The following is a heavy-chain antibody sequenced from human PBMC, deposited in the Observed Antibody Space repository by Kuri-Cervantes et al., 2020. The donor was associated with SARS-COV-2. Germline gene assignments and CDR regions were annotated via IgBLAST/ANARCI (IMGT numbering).Heavy chain of an antibody. Sequence: GGSLRLSCAACGFTFSSYDMHWVRQATGKGLGWVSAIGTAGDTYYPGSVKGRFTVSRDNSNNTLNLQMDSLRVEDTAVYYCAKDEFSSSWFRGALDLWGHGTVVTVSS. D-gene: IGHD6-19*01. V-gene: IGHV3-13*01. J-gene: IGHJ3*01. CDR1: GFTFSSYD. CDR3: AKDEFSSSWFRGALDL. CDR2: IGTAGDT.